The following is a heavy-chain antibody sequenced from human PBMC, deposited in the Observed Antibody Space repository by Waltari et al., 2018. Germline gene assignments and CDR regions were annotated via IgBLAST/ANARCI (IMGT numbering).Heavy chain of an antibody. J-gene: IGHJ3*02. V-gene: IGHV4-4*07. CDR2: INISGST. CDR1: GGPTSGYY. CDR3: ARDRAADPGVVEI. Sequence: QVQLQESGPGLEKPSETLSLTCNIAGGPTSGYYWSWIRQSAGEGLERSGRINISGSTNSNTTLKGRVTMSKHTSKNQISLTLRSVTAADTAVYFGARDRAADPGVVEICGEGTMVTVAS. D-gene: IGHD6-13*01.